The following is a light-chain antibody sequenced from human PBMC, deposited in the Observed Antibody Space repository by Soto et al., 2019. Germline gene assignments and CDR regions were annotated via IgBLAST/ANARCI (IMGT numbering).Light chain of an antibody. CDR2: GAS. J-gene: IGKJ1*01. CDR3: QQYGHSLWT. Sequence: EIVLTQSPCTLSLSPGERASLYCRASQSVSSGHLAWYQQKPGQAPRLLIYGASSRATGIPDRFSGSGSGTDFTLTISRLEPEDYAVYYCQQYGHSLWTFGQGTKVAI. V-gene: IGKV3-20*01. CDR1: QSVSSGH.